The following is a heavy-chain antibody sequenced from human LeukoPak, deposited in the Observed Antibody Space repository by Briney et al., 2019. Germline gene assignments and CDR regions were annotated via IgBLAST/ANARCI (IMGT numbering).Heavy chain of an antibody. Sequence: GGSLRLSCATSGFTFSNFWMSWVRQAPGRGLEWVANIHPEGNEKYHVESVRGRFTISRDNARNLLFLQMNGLRVEDTAVYYCARGDDFSGDHWGQGTLVTVSS. V-gene: IGHV3-7*04. J-gene: IGHJ4*02. CDR3: ARGDDFSGDH. D-gene: IGHD1-1*01. CDR2: IHPEGNEK. CDR1: GFTFSNFW.